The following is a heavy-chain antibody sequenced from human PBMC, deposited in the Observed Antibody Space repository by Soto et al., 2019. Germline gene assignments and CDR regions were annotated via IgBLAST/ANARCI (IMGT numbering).Heavy chain of an antibody. CDR3: ARDEGYYDILTGYFDY. Sequence: EVQLVESGGGLVQPGGSLRLSCAASGFTFSSYWMSWVRQAPGKGLEWVANIKQDGSEKYYVDSVKGRFTISRDKAKNSLYLQMNSLRAEDTAVYYCARDEGYYDILTGYFDYWGQGTLVTVSS. V-gene: IGHV3-7*01. D-gene: IGHD3-9*01. CDR1: GFTFSSYW. CDR2: IKQDGSEK. J-gene: IGHJ4*02.